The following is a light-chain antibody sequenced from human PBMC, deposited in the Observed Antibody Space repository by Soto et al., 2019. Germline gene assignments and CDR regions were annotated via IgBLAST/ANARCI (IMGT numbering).Light chain of an antibody. J-gene: IGKJ2*01. CDR1: QSVSSSY. Sequence: EIVLTQSPGSLSLSPGERATLSCRASQSVSSSYLAWYQQKPGQAPRLLIYGASIRATGIPDRFSGSGSGTDYTTTISSMEPADVAAYYYQQYGSSSLYTFGPGTKLEIK. CDR2: GAS. V-gene: IGKV3-20*01. CDR3: QQYGSSSLYT.